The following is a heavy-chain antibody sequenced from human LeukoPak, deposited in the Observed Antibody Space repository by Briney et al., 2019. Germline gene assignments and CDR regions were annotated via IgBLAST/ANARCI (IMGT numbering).Heavy chain of an antibody. V-gene: IGHV3-23*01. CDR1: GFTFSSYA. J-gene: IGHJ4*02. D-gene: IGHD6-19*01. CDR2: ISGSGGST. Sequence: GGSLRLSRAASGFTFSSYAMSWVRQAPGKGLEWVSAISGSGGSTYYADSVKGRFTISRDNSKNTLYLQMNSLRAEDTAVYYCAKDLGYSSGWYVDYWGQGTLVTVSS. CDR3: AKDLGYSSGWYVDY.